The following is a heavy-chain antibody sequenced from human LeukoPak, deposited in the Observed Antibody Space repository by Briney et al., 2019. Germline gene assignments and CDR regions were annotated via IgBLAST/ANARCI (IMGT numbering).Heavy chain of an antibody. V-gene: IGHV4-30-4*08. D-gene: IGHD3-3*01. CDR2: IYYSGST. CDR1: GGSISSGDYY. J-gene: IGHJ4*02. CDR3: ASRMEWSSHIDY. Sequence: TLSLTCTVSGGSISSGDYYWSWIRQPPGKGLEWIGYIYYSGSTYYNPSLKSRVTISVDTSKNQFSLKLSSLTAADTAVYYCASRMEWSSHIDYWGQGTLVTVSS.